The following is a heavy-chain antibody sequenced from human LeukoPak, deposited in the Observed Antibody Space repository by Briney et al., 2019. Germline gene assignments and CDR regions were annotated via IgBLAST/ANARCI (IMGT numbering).Heavy chain of an antibody. Sequence: SETLSLTCAVYGGSFSGYYWNWIRQPPGKGLEWIGYIYYRGSTSYNPSLQSRVTISIDTSKNQFSLKLSPVTAADTAVYYCARGYSRLNWFDPWGQGTLVTVSS. D-gene: IGHD6-13*01. V-gene: IGHV4-59*01. CDR3: ARGYSRLNWFDP. J-gene: IGHJ5*02. CDR1: GGSFSGYY. CDR2: IYYRGST.